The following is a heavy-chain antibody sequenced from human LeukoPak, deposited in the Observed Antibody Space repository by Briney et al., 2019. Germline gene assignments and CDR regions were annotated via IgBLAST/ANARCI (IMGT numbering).Heavy chain of an antibody. D-gene: IGHD3-10*01. CDR1: GGSISSSSYY. J-gene: IGHJ5*02. CDR3: ARNSGSLYNWIDP. V-gene: IGHV4-39*01. CDR2: IYYSGST. Sequence: SETLSLTCTVSGGSISSSSYYWGWIRQPPGKGLEWIGSIYYSGSTYYNPSLKSRVTISVDTSKNQFSLKLSSVTAADTAVYYCARNSGSLYNWIDPWGQGTLVTVSS.